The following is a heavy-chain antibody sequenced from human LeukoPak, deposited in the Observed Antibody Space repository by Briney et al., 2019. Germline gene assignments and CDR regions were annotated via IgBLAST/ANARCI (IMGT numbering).Heavy chain of an antibody. CDR3: VSGKYYDFWSDHYLQHIDY. CDR1: GGSISSSSYY. Sequence: SETLSLTCTVSGGSISSSSYYWGWIRQPPGKGLEWIGSIYYSGSTYYNPSLKSRVTISVDTSKNQFSLKLSSVTAADTAVYYCVSGKYYDFWSDHYLQHIDYWGQGTLVTVSS. V-gene: IGHV4-39*07. D-gene: IGHD3-3*01. J-gene: IGHJ4*02. CDR2: IYYSGST.